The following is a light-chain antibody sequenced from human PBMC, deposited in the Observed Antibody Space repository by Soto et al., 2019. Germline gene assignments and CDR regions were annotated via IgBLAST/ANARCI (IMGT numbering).Light chain of an antibody. CDR3: QQADSFLA. V-gene: IGKV1-12*01. J-gene: IGKJ4*01. Sequence: DIPMTQSPSSVSASVGDRVIITCRASQDISTRLAWYQQKPGKAPQLLIYSASTLQSAVPPRFRGSGSGTDFTLTITTLQPEDFATYFCQQADSFLAFGGGTKVEL. CDR2: SAS. CDR1: QDISTR.